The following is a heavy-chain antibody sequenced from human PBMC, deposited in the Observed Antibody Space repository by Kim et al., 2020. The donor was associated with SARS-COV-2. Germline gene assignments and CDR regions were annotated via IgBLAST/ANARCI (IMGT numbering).Heavy chain of an antibody. CDR1: GGSFSGYY. J-gene: IGHJ4*02. Sequence: SETLSLTCAVYGGSFSGYYWSWIRQPPGKGLEWIGEINHSGSTNYNPSLKSRVTISVDTSKNQFSLKMHSVTAADTAMYYCARVYMGDSRGSYLAYWGQGVRVTVSS. D-gene: IGHD3-22*01. CDR2: INHSGST. V-gene: IGHV4-34*01. CDR3: ARVYMGDSRGSYLAY.